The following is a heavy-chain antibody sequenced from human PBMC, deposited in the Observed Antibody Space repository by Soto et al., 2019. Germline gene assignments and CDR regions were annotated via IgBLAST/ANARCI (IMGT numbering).Heavy chain of an antibody. D-gene: IGHD2-8*01. CDR2: ISSSGSTI. CDR1: GFTFSDYY. Sequence: GGSLRLSCAASGFTFSDYYMSWIRQAPGKGLEWVSYISSSGSTIYYADSVKGRFTISRDNAKNSLYLQMNSLRAEDTAVYYCAREAVEDIVLMVYAPTYYYYMDVWGKGTTVTVSS. J-gene: IGHJ6*03. V-gene: IGHV3-11*01. CDR3: AREAVEDIVLMVYAPTYYYYMDV.